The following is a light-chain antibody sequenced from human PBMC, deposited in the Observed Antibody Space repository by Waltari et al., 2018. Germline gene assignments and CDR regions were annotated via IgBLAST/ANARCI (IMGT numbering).Light chain of an antibody. J-gene: IGLJ3*02. CDR2: RSA. CDR3: ASWDDSMNGHWV. V-gene: IGLV1-44*01. Sequence: QSVLTQPPSASGTPGQRVTISCSGSASNIGGNLVNGYQQTPGKAPKLLNSRSALRPSGVPARFSGSKSGTSASLAISGLQSEDEADYFCASWDDSMNGHWVFGGGTKVTVL. CDR1: ASNIGGNL.